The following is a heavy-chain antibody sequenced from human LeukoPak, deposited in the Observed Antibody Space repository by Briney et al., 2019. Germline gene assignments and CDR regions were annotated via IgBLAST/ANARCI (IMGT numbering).Heavy chain of an antibody. Sequence: PGGSLRLSCAASGFTVSSNCMSWVRQAPGKGLEWVSVIYRGGSTYYADSVKGRFTISRDNSKNTLYLQMNSLRAEDTALYYCAGDLFRSERVGLNDYWGQGTLVTVSS. CDR2: IYRGGST. D-gene: IGHD3-16*01. V-gene: IGHV3-53*01. CDR1: GFTVSSNC. J-gene: IGHJ4*02. CDR3: AGDLFRSERVGLNDY.